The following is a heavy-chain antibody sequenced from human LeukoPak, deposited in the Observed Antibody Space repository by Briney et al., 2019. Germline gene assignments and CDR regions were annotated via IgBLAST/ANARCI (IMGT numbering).Heavy chain of an antibody. CDR2: IYYSGST. V-gene: IGHV4-59*01. Sequence: SETLSLTCTVSGGSISSYYWSWIRQPPGKGLEWSGYIYYSGSTNYHPSLKSRVTISVDTSKNQFSLRLTSVTVADTAVYYCAGSRGAVSVDYWGQGTLVTVSS. D-gene: IGHD4-11*01. CDR3: AGSRGAVSVDY. CDR1: GGSISSYY. J-gene: IGHJ4*02.